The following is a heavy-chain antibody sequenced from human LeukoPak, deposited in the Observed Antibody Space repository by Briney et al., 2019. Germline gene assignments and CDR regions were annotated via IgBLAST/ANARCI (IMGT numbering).Heavy chain of an antibody. CDR3: ARLVVVAATQVAYYFDY. CDR2: INHSGST. Sequence: PSETLSLTCAVSGDPINSIDWWSWVRQSPARGLEWIGEINHSGSTNYNPSLKSRVTISVDTSKNQFSLKLSSVTAADTAVYYCARLVVVAATQVAYYFDYWGQGTLVTVSS. D-gene: IGHD2-15*01. J-gene: IGHJ4*02. V-gene: IGHV4-4*02. CDR1: GDPINSIDW.